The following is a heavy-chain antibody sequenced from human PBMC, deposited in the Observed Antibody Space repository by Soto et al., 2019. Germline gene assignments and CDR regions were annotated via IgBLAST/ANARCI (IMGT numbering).Heavy chain of an antibody. Sequence: EVQLVESGGGLIQPGGSLRLSCAASGFTVSSNYMSWVRQGPGKGLEWVAVIYSGGSTYYADYVKGRFTISRDNSKNTLYLQVNSLRAEDTAVYYCARGNEPGIVHYWGQGTLVTVSS. J-gene: IGHJ4*02. CDR3: ARGNEPGIVHY. V-gene: IGHV3-53*01. D-gene: IGHD2-8*01. CDR2: IYSGGST. CDR1: GFTVSSNY.